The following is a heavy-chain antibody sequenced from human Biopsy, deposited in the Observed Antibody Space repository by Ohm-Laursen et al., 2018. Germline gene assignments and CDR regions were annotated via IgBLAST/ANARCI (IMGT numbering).Heavy chain of an antibody. V-gene: IGHV4-4*07. CDR1: GGSISNYY. CDR2: IYSSGST. Sequence: GTLSLTWTVSGGSISNYYWSWIRQPAGKGLEWIGRIYSSGSTNYNPSLKSRVTMSVDTSKNQFSLILSSMTAADAAVYYCAREPRIAAVAYFDPWGQGTLVTVSS. CDR3: AREPRIAAVAYFDP. D-gene: IGHD6-13*01. J-gene: IGHJ5*02.